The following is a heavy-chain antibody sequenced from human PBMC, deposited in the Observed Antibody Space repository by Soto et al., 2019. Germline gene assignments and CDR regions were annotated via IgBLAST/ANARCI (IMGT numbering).Heavy chain of an antibody. Sequence: VQLVESGGGVVQPGRSLRLSCAASGFTFSSYGMHWVRQAPGKGLEWVAVISYDGSNKYYADSVKGRFTISRDNSKNTLYLQMNSLRAEDTAVYYCAKGTGTWYFDYWGQGTLVTVSS. CDR3: AKGTGTWYFDY. CDR2: ISYDGSNK. J-gene: IGHJ4*02. CDR1: GFTFSSYG. V-gene: IGHV3-30*18.